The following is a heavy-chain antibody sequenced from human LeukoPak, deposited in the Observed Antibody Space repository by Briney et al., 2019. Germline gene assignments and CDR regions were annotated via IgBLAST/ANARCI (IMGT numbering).Heavy chain of an antibody. CDR3: ARGVDYYGSGSYWGEFDY. CDR2: IIPIFGTA. Sequence: ASVTVSCKASGGTFSSYAISWVRQAPGQGLEWMGGIIPIFGTANYAQKFQGRVTITAYESTSTAYMELSSLRSEDTAVYYCARGVDYYGSGSYWGEFDYWGQGTLVSVSS. D-gene: IGHD3-10*01. J-gene: IGHJ4*02. V-gene: IGHV1-69*13. CDR1: GGTFSSYA.